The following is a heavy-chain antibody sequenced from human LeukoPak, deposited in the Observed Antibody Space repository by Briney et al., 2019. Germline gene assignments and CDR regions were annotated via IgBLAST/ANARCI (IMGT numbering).Heavy chain of an antibody. J-gene: IGHJ4*02. V-gene: IGHV4-38-2*01. Sequence: PSETLSLTXAVSGYSISSGYYWGWIRPPPGKGLEWIGSIYHSGSTYYNPSLKSRVTISVDTSKNQFSLKLSSVTAADTAVYYCARRYYDFWSGYYTFFDYWGQGTLVTVSS. CDR1: GYSISSGYY. CDR2: IYHSGST. CDR3: ARRYYDFWSGYYTFFDY. D-gene: IGHD3-3*01.